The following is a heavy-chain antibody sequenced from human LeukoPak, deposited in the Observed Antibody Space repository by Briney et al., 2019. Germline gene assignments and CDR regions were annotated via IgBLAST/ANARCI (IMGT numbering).Heavy chain of an antibody. CDR3: AKGLVGSSGYDYYFDY. Sequence: GGPLRLSCAASGFTFSSYAMSWVRQAPGKGLEWVSAISGSGGSTYYADSVKGRFTISRDNSKNTLYLQMNSLRAEDTAVYYCAKGLVGSSGYDYYFDYWGQGTLVTVSS. V-gene: IGHV3-23*01. CDR2: ISGSGGST. CDR1: GFTFSSYA. J-gene: IGHJ4*02. D-gene: IGHD3-22*01.